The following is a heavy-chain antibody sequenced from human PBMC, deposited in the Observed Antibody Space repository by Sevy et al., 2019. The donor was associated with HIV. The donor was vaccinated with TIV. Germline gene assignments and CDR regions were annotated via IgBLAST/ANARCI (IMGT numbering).Heavy chain of an antibody. V-gene: IGHV1-8*01. J-gene: IGHJ4*02. CDR3: ARGAVAGPGEDY. CDR2: INPNSGNT. Sequence: ASVKVSCKASGYTFTSYDINWVRQATGQGLEWMGWINPNSGNTGYAQKFQGRVTMTRNTSISTAYMELSSLRSEDTAVYYCARGAVAGPGEDYWGQGTLVTVSS. CDR1: GYTFTSYD. D-gene: IGHD6-19*01.